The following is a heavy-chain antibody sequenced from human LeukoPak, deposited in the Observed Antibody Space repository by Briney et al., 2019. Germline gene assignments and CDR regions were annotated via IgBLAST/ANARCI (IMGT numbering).Heavy chain of an antibody. Sequence: GGSLRLSCAASGFMFSSNWMSWVRLAPGKGLEWVANIKQDGSEKYYVASVKGRFTISRDNAKNSLYLQMNSLRAEDTAVYYCARAMDSWGQGTLVTVSS. CDR1: GFMFSSNW. CDR3: ARAMDS. V-gene: IGHV3-7*01. CDR2: IKQDGSEK. J-gene: IGHJ4*02.